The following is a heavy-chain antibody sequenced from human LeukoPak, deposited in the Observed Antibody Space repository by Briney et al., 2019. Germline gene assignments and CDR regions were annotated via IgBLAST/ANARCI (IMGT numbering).Heavy chain of an antibody. Sequence: GGSRRLSCAASGFTFSTYWIGWVRQAPGEGLGWVAKLQPFGSEKDHVDSVKGRFTISRDNSKNTLYLQMNSLRAEDTAVYYCAREFFPGQGSPVADHGTGYWGQGTLVTVSS. CDR2: LQPFGSEK. V-gene: IGHV3-7*01. CDR3: AREFFPGQGSPVADHGTGY. J-gene: IGHJ4*02. D-gene: IGHD6-19*01. CDR1: GFTFSTYW.